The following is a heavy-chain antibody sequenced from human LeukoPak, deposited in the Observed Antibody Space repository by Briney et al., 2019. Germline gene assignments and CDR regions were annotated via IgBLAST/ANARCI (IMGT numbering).Heavy chain of an antibody. V-gene: IGHV3-48*01. CDR2: ISSSSSTI. D-gene: IGHD4-17*01. CDR1: GFTFSSYS. Sequence: GGSLRLSCAASGFTFSSYSMNWVRQAPGKGLEWVSYISSSSSTIYYADSVKGRFTISRDNAKNSLYLQMNSLSAEDTAVYYCARFDYGDYDDAFDIWGQGTMVTVSS. CDR3: ARFDYGDYDDAFDI. J-gene: IGHJ3*02.